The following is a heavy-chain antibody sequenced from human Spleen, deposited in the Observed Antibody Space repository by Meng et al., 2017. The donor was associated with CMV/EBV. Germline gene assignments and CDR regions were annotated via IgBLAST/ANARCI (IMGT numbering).Heavy chain of an antibody. CDR2: IYWDDEK. V-gene: IGHV2-5*02. Sequence: SGFSLSSTGWNVAWLRQPPGKAPEWLAVIYWDDEKRYSPSLRSRLTVTKDTSRNQVVLKMTNMNPLDSATYYCARRGVCGGDCYFDYWGRGLLVTVSS. CDR1: GFSLSSTGWN. D-gene: IGHD2-21*02. CDR3: ARRGVCGGDCYFDY. J-gene: IGHJ4*02.